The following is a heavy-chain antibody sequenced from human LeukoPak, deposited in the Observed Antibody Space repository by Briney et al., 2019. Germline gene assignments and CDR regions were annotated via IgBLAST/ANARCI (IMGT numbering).Heavy chain of an antibody. J-gene: IGHJ3*01. Sequence: GASVKVSCKTSGYTFSNYDIYWVRQAPGQGLECMGWISGYKGGTKYAQILQGRFTVTPDTSTSTVYMDMRNLTYDDTAIYYCAGAGYCGDGGCRGGSAFDVWGKGTMVAVSS. CDR3: AGAGYCGDGGCRGGSAFDV. V-gene: IGHV1-18*01. CDR2: ISGYKGGT. D-gene: IGHD2-15*01. CDR1: GYTFSNYD.